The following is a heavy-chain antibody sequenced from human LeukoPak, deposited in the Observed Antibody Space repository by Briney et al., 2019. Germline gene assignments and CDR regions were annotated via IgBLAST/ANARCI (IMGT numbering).Heavy chain of an antibody. J-gene: IGHJ3*02. Sequence: QPGGSLRLSCADSGFAFSNYWMHWVRQAPGKGLVWVSRIDSDGRSTTYADSVKGRFTIARDNAKNTLYLQMNSLRAEDTAVYYCTRDNSYGAFDIWGQGTMVTVSS. CDR1: GFAFSNYW. CDR2: IDSDGRST. CDR3: TRDNSYGAFDI. D-gene: IGHD5-18*01. V-gene: IGHV3-74*01.